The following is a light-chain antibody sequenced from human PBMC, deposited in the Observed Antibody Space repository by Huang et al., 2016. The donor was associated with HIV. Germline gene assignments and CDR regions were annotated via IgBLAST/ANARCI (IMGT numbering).Light chain of an antibody. J-gene: IGKJ3*01. CDR2: DTS. CDR1: QSVSSNH. V-gene: IGKV3-20*01. Sequence: EIVLTQSPGTLSLSPGERATLSCRASQSVSSNHLVWYQQRPGQAPRLLIYDTSTRATDIPDRFSGSGSGTDFTLTISRLEPEDLAVYYCQHYGSSLLTFGPGTKVHIK. CDR3: QHYGSSLLT.